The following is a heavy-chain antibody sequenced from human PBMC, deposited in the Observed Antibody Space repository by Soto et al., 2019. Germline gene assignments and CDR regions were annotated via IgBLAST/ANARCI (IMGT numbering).Heavy chain of an antibody. V-gene: IGHV4-4*07. J-gene: IGHJ5*02. CDR2: VYSSGST. CDR1: GGAIGSHY. Sequence: PSETLSLTCTISGGAIGSHYWTWIRQPAGKGLEWIGRVYSSGSTQYNPSLQSRVTMSLDTSKNQFSLRLESVTAADTAVYYCASAPSMVRGVTKAARWFDPWGQGTLVTVSS. CDR3: ASAPSMVRGVTKAARWFDP. D-gene: IGHD3-10*01.